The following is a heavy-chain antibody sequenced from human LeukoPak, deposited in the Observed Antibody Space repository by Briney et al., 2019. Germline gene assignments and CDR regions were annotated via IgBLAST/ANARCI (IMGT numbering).Heavy chain of an antibody. J-gene: IGHJ4*02. CDR1: GFTFSDYG. V-gene: IGHV3-30*02. D-gene: IGHD3-3*01. Sequence: PGGSLRLSCAASGFTFSDYGMHWVRQAPGKGLEWVAFIRNDGSYEYYPDSVKGRFTISRDNSRNALFLQMNSLRAEDTAVYYCAKSAPEYYDFWSGADYWGQGTLVTVSS. CDR3: AKSAPEYYDFWSGADY. CDR2: IRNDGSYE.